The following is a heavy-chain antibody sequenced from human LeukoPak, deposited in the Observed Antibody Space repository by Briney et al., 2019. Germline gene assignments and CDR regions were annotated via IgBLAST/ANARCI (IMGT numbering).Heavy chain of an antibody. CDR1: GFTFSTSA. J-gene: IGHJ1*01. CDR3: AKGQIGFKGLYFQH. Sequence: GGSLRLSCATSGFTFSTSAMHWVRQASGKGLEWVGRIRSKPDKHATAYAASVEGRFTISRDDSKNTAYLQMNSLKIEDTAVYYCAKGQIGFKGLYFQHWGQGTLVTVSS. D-gene: IGHD3-10*01. CDR2: IRSKPDKHAT. V-gene: IGHV3-73*01.